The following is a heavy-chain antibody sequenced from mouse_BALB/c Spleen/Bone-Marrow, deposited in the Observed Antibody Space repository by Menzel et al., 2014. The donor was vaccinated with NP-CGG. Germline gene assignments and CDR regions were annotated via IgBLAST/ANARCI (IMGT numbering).Heavy chain of an antibody. V-gene: IGHV3-1*02. CDR1: GYSITSGYS. J-gene: IGHJ4*01. CDR3: ARWNGYYAMDY. D-gene: IGHD1-2*01. Sequence: EVHLVESGPALVKPSQSLSLPCTVTGYSITSGYSWHWIRQFPGNTLEWMGYIHYSGGTNYNPSLKSRISITRDTSKNRFFLQLNSVTTEDTATYYCARWNGYYAMDYWGQGTSVTVSS. CDR2: IHYSGGT.